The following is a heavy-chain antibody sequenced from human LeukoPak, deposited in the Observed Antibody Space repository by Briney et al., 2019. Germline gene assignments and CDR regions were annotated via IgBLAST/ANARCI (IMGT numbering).Heavy chain of an antibody. V-gene: IGHV1-2*02. D-gene: IGHD3-9*01. Sequence: ASVKVSCKASGYTFTGYYMHWVRQAPGQGLEWMGWINPNSGGTNYAQKFQGRVTMTRDTSISTAYMELSSLRSEDTAVYYCARASWGDYDILTGYYSEYYFDCWGQGTLVTVSS. CDR2: INPNSGGT. CDR1: GYTFTGYY. CDR3: ARASWGDYDILTGYYSEYYFDC. J-gene: IGHJ4*02.